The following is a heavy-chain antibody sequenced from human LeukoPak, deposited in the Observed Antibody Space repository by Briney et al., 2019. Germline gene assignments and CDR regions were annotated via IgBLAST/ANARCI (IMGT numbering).Heavy chain of an antibody. Sequence: SETLSLTCTVSGGSISSSSYYWGWIRQPPGKGLEWIGSIYYSGSTYYNPSLKSRVTISVDTSKNQFSLKLSSVTAADTAVYYCASSLGTMIVVVIGGFDYWGQGTLVTVSS. J-gene: IGHJ4*02. D-gene: IGHD3-22*01. V-gene: IGHV4-39*01. CDR3: ASSLGTMIVVVIGGFDY. CDR2: IYYSGST. CDR1: GGSISSSSYY.